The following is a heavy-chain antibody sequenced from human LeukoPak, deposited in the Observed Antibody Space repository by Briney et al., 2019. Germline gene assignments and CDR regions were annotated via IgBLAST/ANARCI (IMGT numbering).Heavy chain of an antibody. D-gene: IGHD3-10*01. CDR3: ARFYYYGSGSYLPRNWFDP. CDR2: INPNSGGT. V-gene: IGHV1-2*02. CDR1: GYTFTGYY. Sequence: ASVKASCKASGYTFTGYYMHWVRQAPGQGLEWMGWINPNSGGTNYAQKFQGRVTMTRDTSISTAYMELSRLRSDDTAVYYCARFYYYGSGSYLPRNWFDPWGQGTLVTVSS. J-gene: IGHJ5*02.